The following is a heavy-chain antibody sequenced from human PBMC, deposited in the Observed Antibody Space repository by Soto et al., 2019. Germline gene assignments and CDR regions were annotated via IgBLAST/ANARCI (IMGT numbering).Heavy chain of an antibody. V-gene: IGHV1-69*12. CDR2: IIPIFGTA. CDR3: GRGSAVGGTTNWFDP. CDR1: GGTFSSYA. D-gene: IGHD3-16*01. J-gene: IGHJ5*02. Sequence: QVQLVQSGAEVKKPGSSVKVSCKASGGTFSSYAISWVRQAPGQGLEWMGGIIPIFGTANYAQKFQGRVTITADESTNTDYMERSSRRSEDTAGDYWGRGSAVGGTTNWFDPWGQGTLVTVSS.